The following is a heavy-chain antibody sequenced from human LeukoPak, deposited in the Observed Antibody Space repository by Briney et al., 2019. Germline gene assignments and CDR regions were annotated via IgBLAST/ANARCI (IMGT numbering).Heavy chain of an antibody. J-gene: IGHJ4*02. Sequence: GGSLRLSCAASGFTVSSNYMSWVRQAPGKGLEWVSVIYSGGSTYYADSVKGRFTISRDNSKNTLYLQVNSLRAEDTAIYYCAKDRNDYSNYIDYWGQGTLVTVSS. CDR1: GFTVSSNY. V-gene: IGHV3-53*01. D-gene: IGHD4-11*01. CDR2: IYSGGST. CDR3: AKDRNDYSNYIDY.